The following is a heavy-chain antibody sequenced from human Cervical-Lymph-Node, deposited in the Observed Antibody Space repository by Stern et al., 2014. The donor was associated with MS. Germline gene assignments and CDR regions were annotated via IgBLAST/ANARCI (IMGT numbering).Heavy chain of an antibody. Sequence: VQLVQSGAEMEQPGASVKVSCKASGYTFTSYYIHWVRQAPGQGLEWMGIIDPSGVGTNYAQNFQGRVTMTSDTSTSTVYMELSSLRSEDTAVYYCARRTAVGTTASLDYWGQGTLGTVSS. CDR1: GYTFTSYY. CDR2: IDPSGVGT. D-gene: IGHD1-26*01. CDR3: ARRTAVGTTASLDY. V-gene: IGHV1-46*01. J-gene: IGHJ4*02.